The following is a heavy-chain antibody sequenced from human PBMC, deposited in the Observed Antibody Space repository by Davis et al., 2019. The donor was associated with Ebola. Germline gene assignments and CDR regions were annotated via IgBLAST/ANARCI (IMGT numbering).Heavy chain of an antibody. CDR3: AREDSNYVWVFTRYYFDY. V-gene: IGHV3-7*01. CDR2: IKQDGSEK. CDR1: GFTFSSYW. Sequence: PGGSLRLSCTASGFTFSSYWMSWVRQAPGKGLEWVANIKQDGSEKYYVDSVKGRFTISRDNAKNSLYLQMNSLRAKDTAVYYCAREDSNYVWVFTRYYFDYWGQGTLVTVSS. D-gene: IGHD4-11*01. J-gene: IGHJ4*02.